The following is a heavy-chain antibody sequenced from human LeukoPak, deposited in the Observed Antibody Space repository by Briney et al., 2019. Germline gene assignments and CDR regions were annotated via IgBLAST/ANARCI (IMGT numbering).Heavy chain of an antibody. J-gene: IGHJ4*02. CDR1: GFTFSSSA. CDR2: ISNNGGYR. V-gene: IGHV3-23*01. D-gene: IGHD2-15*01. CDR3: AKQLGYCSDGSCYFPY. Sequence: GGSLLLSCAASGFTFSSSAMSWVRQGQGKGLEWVSAISNNGGYRYYADSVQGRFTISRDNSKSTLCLQMNSLRAEDTAVYYCAKQLGYCSDGSCYFPYWGQGTLVTVSS.